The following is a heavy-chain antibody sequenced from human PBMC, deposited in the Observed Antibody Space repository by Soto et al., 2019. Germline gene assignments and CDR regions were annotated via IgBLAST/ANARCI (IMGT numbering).Heavy chain of an antibody. CDR1: GFTFSSYA. J-gene: IGHJ4*02. Sequence: GGSLRLSCAASGFTFSSYAMSWVRQAPGKGLEWVSAISGSGGSTYYADSVKGRFTISRGNSKNTLYLQMNSLRAEDTAVYYCAKAYRLSSWTREYYFDYWGQGTLVTVSS. CDR2: ISGSGGST. CDR3: AKAYRLSSWTREYYFDY. D-gene: IGHD6-13*01. V-gene: IGHV3-23*01.